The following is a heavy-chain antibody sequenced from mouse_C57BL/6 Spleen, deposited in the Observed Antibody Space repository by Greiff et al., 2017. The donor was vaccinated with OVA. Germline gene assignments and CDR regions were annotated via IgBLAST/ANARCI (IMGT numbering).Heavy chain of an antibody. CDR3: ASSYGSSYAYYYAMDY. J-gene: IGHJ4*01. Sequence: QVQLQQSGAELVRPGSSVKLSCKASGYTFTSYWMHWVKQRPIQGLEWIGNIDPSDSETHYNQKFKDKATLTVDKSSSTAYMQLSSLTSEDSAVYYCASSYGSSYAYYYAMDYWGQGTSVTVSS. V-gene: IGHV1-52*01. D-gene: IGHD1-1*01. CDR1: GYTFTSYW. CDR2: IDPSDSET.